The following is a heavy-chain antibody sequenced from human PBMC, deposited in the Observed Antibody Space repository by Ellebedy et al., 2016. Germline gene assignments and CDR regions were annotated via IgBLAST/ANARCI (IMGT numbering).Heavy chain of an antibody. CDR2: IKQDGSEK. CDR3: ARDREAAADY. CDR1: GFTFSSYW. J-gene: IGHJ4*02. Sequence: GESLKISXAASGFTFSSYWMSWVRQAPGKGLEWVANIKQDGSEKYYVDSVKGRFTISRDNAKNSLYLQMNSLRAEDTAVYYCARDREAAADYWGQGTLVTVSS. D-gene: IGHD6-13*01. V-gene: IGHV3-7*01.